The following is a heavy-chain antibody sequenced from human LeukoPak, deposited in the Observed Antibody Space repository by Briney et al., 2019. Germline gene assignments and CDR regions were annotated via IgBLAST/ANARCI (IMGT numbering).Heavy chain of an antibody. D-gene: IGHD5-18*01. Sequence: ASVKVSCTASGYTFTSYYMHWVRQAPGQGLEWMGIINPSGGSTSYAQKFQGRVTMTRDTSTSTVYMELSSLRSEDTAVYYCARDSAADTALDYWGQGTLVTVSS. J-gene: IGHJ4*02. CDR2: INPSGGST. CDR1: GYTFTSYY. V-gene: IGHV1-46*01. CDR3: ARDSAADTALDY.